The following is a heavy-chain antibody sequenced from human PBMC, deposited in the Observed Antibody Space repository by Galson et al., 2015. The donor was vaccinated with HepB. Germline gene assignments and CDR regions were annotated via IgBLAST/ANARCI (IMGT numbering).Heavy chain of an antibody. J-gene: IGHJ4*02. Sequence: SLRLSCAASGFTFSSYAMHWVRQAPGKGLEWVAVIPYDGSNKYYADSVKGRFTISRDNSKNTLYLQMNSLRAEDTAVYYCARGGLFVAVAGPPGDYWGQGTLVTVSS. CDR2: IPYDGSNK. CDR1: GFTFSSYA. D-gene: IGHD6-19*01. V-gene: IGHV3-30*04. CDR3: ARGGLFVAVAGPPGDY.